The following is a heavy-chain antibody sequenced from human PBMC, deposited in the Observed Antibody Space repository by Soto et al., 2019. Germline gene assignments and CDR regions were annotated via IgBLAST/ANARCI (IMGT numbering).Heavy chain of an antibody. CDR3: AKDTRLRLGDLSFDVFDS. Sequence: GGSLRLSCAASGFIFSSYGMSWVRQAPGKGLAWVSGISGNGGTKYYADSVKGRFTISRDNSKNTLYLQMNSLRAEDTAVYYCAKDTRLRLGDLSFDVFDSWGQGTLVIGSS. CDR1: GFIFSSYG. D-gene: IGHD3-16*02. J-gene: IGHJ4*02. V-gene: IGHV3-23*01. CDR2: ISGNGGTK.